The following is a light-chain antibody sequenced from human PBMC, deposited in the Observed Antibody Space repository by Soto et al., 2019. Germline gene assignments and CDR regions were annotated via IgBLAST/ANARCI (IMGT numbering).Light chain of an antibody. V-gene: IGLV1-47*01. CDR2: RNN. J-gene: IGLJ2*01. CDR3: TVWCDSLRGRL. CDR1: SSNIESNY. Sequence: QSVLTQPPSASGTPGQRVTISCSGSSSNIESNYVYWYQQLQGTAPRLLIYRNNQQPSRVPDRFSCYKSGTSASLAISALRAEDEADYYCTVWCDSLRGRLFGGGTKVTVL.